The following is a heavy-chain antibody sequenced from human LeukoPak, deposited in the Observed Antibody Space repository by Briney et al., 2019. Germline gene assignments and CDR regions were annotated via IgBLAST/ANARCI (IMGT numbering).Heavy chain of an antibody. V-gene: IGHV3-23*01. CDR2: ISADGGST. CDR1: GFIFSSYA. D-gene: IGHD5-24*01. CDR3: AKARDGYNYPYYYGMDV. J-gene: IGHJ6*02. Sequence: GGSLRLSCSASGFIFSSYAVSWVRQVPGKGLQWVSAISADGGSTHYADSVKGRFTISRDNSKNTLYLQMNNLNAEDTAVYYCAKARDGYNYPYYYGMDVWGQGTTVTVSS.